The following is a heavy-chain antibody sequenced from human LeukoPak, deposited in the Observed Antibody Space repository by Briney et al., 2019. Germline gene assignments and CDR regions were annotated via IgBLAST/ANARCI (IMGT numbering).Heavy chain of an antibody. D-gene: IGHD3-3*01. V-gene: IGHV1-2*02. CDR1: GYTFTGCY. CDR2: INPESGCV. Sequence: ALVNVCCTASGYTFTGCYMHWVRPAPGHGLGWMGWINPESGCVTYAQKFPGRVAMTRDASISTAYLELRRLSSDDTAGYYCARDPLEWLVLPKAFDIWGQGAMVTVSS. J-gene: IGHJ3*02. CDR3: ARDPLEWLVLPKAFDI.